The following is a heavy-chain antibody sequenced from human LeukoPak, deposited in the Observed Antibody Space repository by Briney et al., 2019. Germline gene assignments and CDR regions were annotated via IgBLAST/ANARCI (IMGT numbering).Heavy chain of an antibody. CDR2: ISPSGGST. D-gene: IGHD4-17*01. V-gene: IGHV1-46*01. CDR1: GYTFTGYY. Sequence: ASVKVSCKASGYTFTGYYMHWVRQAPGQGLEWMGIISPSGGSTSYAEKFQGKVTMTRDTSTSTVYMDLSSLRSEDTAVYYCARDLGLSVTTRGFDYWGQGTLVTVSS. J-gene: IGHJ4*02. CDR3: ARDLGLSVTTRGFDY.